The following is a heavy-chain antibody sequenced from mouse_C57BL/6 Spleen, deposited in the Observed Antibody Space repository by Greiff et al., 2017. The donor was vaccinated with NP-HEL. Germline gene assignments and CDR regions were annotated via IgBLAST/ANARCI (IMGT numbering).Heavy chain of an antibody. J-gene: IGHJ3*01. V-gene: IGHV1-59*01. CDR1: GYTFTSYW. CDR3: ARSLTGTSWFAY. Sequence: VQLQQPGAELVRPGTSVKLSCKASGYTFTSYWMHWVQQRPGQGLEWIGVIDPSDSYTNYNQKFNGKAPLTVDTSSSTAYMQLSSLTSEDSAVYYCARSLTGTSWFAYWGQGTLVTVSA. CDR2: IDPSDSYT. D-gene: IGHD4-1*01.